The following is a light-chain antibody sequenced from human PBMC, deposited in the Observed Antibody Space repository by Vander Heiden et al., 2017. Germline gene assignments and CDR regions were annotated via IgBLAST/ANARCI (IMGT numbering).Light chain of an antibody. V-gene: IGKV3-11*01. CDR3: QQRSNWPT. J-gene: IGKJ2*01. CDR2: DAS. Sequence: EIVSTQSPATLSLSPGERATLSCRASQSVSSYLAWYQQKTGQAPRLLIYDASNRATGIPARFSGSGSGTDFTLTISSLEPEDFAVYYCQQRSNWPTFGQGTKLEIK. CDR1: QSVSSY.